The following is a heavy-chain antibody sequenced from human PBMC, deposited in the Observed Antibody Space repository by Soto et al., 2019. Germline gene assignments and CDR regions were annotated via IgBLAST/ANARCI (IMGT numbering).Heavy chain of an antibody. CDR3: AREKYYYDSSGYSGAFDI. D-gene: IGHD3-22*01. J-gene: IGHJ3*02. CDR1: GGSISSYY. CDR2: IYTSGST. V-gene: IGHV4-4*07. Sequence: SETLSLTCTVSGGSISSYYWSWIRQPAGKGLEWIGRIYTSGSTNYNPSLKSRVTISVDTSKNQFSLKLSSVTAADTAVYYCAREKYYYDSSGYSGAFDIWGQGTMVTVSS.